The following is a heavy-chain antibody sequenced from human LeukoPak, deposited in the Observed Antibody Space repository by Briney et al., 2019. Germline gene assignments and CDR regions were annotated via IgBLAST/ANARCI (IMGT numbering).Heavy chain of an antibody. J-gene: IGHJ4*02. D-gene: IGHD3-9*01. CDR2: IYYSGST. CDR3: ARAPRLRYFDWLLPYIDY. CDR1: GGSISSDDYY. Sequence: SETLSLTCSVSGGSISSDDYYWSWIRQPPGKGLEWIGYIYYSGSTYYNPSLKSRVTISVDTSKTQFSLKLSSVTAADTAVYYCARAPRLRYFDWLLPYIDYWGQGTLVTVSS. V-gene: IGHV4-30-4*01.